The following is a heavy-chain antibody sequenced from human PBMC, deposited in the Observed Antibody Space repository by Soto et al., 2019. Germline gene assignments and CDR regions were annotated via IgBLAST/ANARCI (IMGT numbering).Heavy chain of an antibody. CDR2: IKSKTDGGTT. Sequence: EVQLVESGGGLVKPGGSLRLSCAASGFTFSNAWMSWVRQAPGKGLEWVGRIKSKTDGGTTDYAAPVKGRFTISRDDSKNTLYLQMNSLKTEDTAVYYCTTDVKMVSRIGSPDYWGQGTLVTVSS. CDR1: GFTFSNAW. D-gene: IGHD2-15*01. V-gene: IGHV3-15*01. J-gene: IGHJ4*02. CDR3: TTDVKMVSRIGSPDY.